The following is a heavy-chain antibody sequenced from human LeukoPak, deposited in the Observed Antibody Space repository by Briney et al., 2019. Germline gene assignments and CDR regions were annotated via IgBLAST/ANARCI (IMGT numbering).Heavy chain of an antibody. CDR1: GYTFTSYD. Sequence: GASVKVSCKASGYTFTSYDINWVRQATGQGLEWMGWMNPNSGNTGYAQKFQGRVTMTRNTSISTAYMELSSLRSEDTAVYYCARGRKLTVTLLLYYYYMDVWGKGTTVTVSS. J-gene: IGHJ6*03. V-gene: IGHV1-8*01. CDR2: MNPNSGNT. CDR3: ARGRKLTVTLLLYYYYMDV. D-gene: IGHD4-11*01.